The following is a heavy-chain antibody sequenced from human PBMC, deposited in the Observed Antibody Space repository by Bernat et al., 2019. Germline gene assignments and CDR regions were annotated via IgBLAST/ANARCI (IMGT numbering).Heavy chain of an antibody. CDR3: ARDLGDVVPAAMDY. V-gene: IGHV3-33*01. CDR1: GFTFSSYG. D-gene: IGHD2-2*01. J-gene: IGHJ4*02. Sequence: QVQLVESGGGVVQPGRSLRLSCAASGFTFSSYGMHWVRQAPGKGLEWVAVIWYDGSNKYYADSVKGRFTISRDNSKNTLYLQMNSLRAEDTAVYYWARDLGDVVPAAMDYWGQGTLVTVSS. CDR2: IWYDGSNK.